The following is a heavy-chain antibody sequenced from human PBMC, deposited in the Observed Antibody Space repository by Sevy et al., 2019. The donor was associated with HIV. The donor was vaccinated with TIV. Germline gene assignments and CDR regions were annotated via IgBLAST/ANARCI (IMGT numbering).Heavy chain of an antibody. D-gene: IGHD1-26*01. CDR3: ARASPEHYYGMDV. CDR2: SYYSGGT. J-gene: IGHJ6*02. V-gene: IGHV4-59*01. CDR1: GDSIRNFY. Sequence: SETLSLTCSVSGDSIRNFYRSWIRQPPGKGLEWIGYSYYSGGTNYNPSLKSRVTISVDTSKNQFSLKLRSVTAADTAVYYCARASPEHYYGMDVWGQGTTVTVSS.